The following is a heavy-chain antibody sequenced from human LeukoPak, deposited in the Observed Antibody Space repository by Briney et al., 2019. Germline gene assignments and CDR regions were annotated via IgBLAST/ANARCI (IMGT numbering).Heavy chain of an antibody. J-gene: IGHJ3*02. V-gene: IGHV3-21*01. CDR1: GFTFSSYS. CDR3: AREVDIVATTPNAFDI. Sequence: PGGSLRLSCAASGFTFSSYSMNWVRQAPGKGLEWVSSISSSRSYIYYADSVKGRFTISRDNAKNSLYLQMNSLRAEDTAVYYCAREVDIVATTPNAFDIWGQGTMVTVSS. CDR2: ISSSRSYI. D-gene: IGHD5-12*01.